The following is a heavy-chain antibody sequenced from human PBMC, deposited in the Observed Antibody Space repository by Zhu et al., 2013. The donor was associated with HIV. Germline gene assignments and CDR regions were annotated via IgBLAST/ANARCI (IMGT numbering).Heavy chain of an antibody. Sequence: QVQLVQSGAEVKKPGASVKVSCKASGYTFTGYYMHWVRQAPGQGLEWMGWINPNSGGTNYAQKFQGWVTMTRDTSISTAYMELSRLRSDDTAVYYCARESRGLYSSGWYKAGFDYWGQGTLVTVSS. J-gene: IGHJ4*02. CDR1: GYTFTGYY. CDR3: ARESRGLYSSGWYKAGFDY. CDR2: INPNSGGT. V-gene: IGHV1-2*04. D-gene: IGHD6-19*01.